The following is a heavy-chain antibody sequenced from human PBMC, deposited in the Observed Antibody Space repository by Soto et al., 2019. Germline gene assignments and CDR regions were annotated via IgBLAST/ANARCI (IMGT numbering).Heavy chain of an antibody. CDR3: ARVLGDGPTVVVFDS. CDR1: GFTFSSYA. CDR2: ISSSSKYI. D-gene: IGHD2-2*01. J-gene: IGHJ4*02. V-gene: IGHV3-21*01. Sequence: GGSLRLSCAASGFTFSSYAMNWVRQAPGKGLEWVSFISSSSKYIYYPDSVKGRSTVSRDNARNSLYLQMNSLRAEDTAVYYCARVLGDGPTVVVFDSWGQGSLVTVSS.